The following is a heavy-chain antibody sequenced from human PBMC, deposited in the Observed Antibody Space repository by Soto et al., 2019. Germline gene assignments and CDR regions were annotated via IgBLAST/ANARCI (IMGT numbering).Heavy chain of an antibody. Sequence: EVQLVESGGGLIQPGGSLRLSCAASGFNFIRKDMIWVRQAPGKGLEWVSILYSGGTTYYADSVKGRFTISRDTSENTLYLQMNSLRAEDTAVYYCARGLYDSGSFYFDFWGQGTLVTVSS. V-gene: IGHV3-53*01. D-gene: IGHD3-10*01. CDR1: GFNFIRKD. J-gene: IGHJ4*02. CDR3: ARGLYDSGSFYFDF. CDR2: LYSGGTT.